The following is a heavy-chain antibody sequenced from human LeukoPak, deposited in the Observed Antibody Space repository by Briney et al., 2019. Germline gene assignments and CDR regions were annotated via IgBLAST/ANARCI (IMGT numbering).Heavy chain of an antibody. V-gene: IGHV3-43*01. CDR2: ISWDGGST. J-gene: IGHJ4*02. D-gene: IGHD5-24*01. CDR1: GFTFDDYT. Sequence: GGSLRLSCAASGFTFDDYTMHWVRQAPGKGLEWVSLISWDGGSTYYADSVKGRFTISRDNSKNSLHLQMNSLRTEDTALYYCAKDIKGDGYNALDYWGQGTLVTVSS. CDR3: AKDIKGDGYNALDY.